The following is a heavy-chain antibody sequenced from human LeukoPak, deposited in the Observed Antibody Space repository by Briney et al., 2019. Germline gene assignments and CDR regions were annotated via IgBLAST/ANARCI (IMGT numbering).Heavy chain of an antibody. CDR3: ARNGGYDLHSYYYYYMDV. J-gene: IGHJ6*03. Sequence: GAPVKVSCKASGYTFTSYDINWVRQATGQGLEWMGWMNPNSGNTGYAQKFQGRVTMTRNTSISTAYMELSSLRSEDTAVYYCARNGGYDLHSYYYYYMDVWGKGTTVTVSS. D-gene: IGHD5-12*01. CDR1: GYTFTSYD. CDR2: MNPNSGNT. V-gene: IGHV1-8*01.